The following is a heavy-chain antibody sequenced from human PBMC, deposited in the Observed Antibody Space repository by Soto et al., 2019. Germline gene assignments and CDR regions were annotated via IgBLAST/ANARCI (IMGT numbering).Heavy chain of an antibody. D-gene: IGHD3-3*01. CDR3: ARDRVDYDFWSARTDAFDI. Sequence: QVQLVQSGAEVKKPGASVKVSCKASGYTFTSYYMHWVRQAPGQGLEWMGIINPSGGSTSYAQKFQGRVTMTRDTSTSTVYMELSSLRSEDTAVYYFARDRVDYDFWSARTDAFDIWGQGTMVTVSS. CDR1: GYTFTSYY. V-gene: IGHV1-46*03. CDR2: INPSGGST. J-gene: IGHJ3*02.